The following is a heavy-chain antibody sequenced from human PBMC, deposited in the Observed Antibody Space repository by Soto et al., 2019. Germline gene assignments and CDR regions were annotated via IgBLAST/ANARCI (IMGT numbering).Heavy chain of an antibody. Sequence: ASVKFSCKASGYTFTSYYMHWVRQAPGQGLEWMGIINPSGGSTSYAQKFQGRVTMTRDTSTSTVYMELSSLRSEDTAVYYCAREMGFEQLLTYYYYGMDVWGQGTTVTVSS. CDR3: AREMGFEQLLTYYYYGMDV. D-gene: IGHD6-6*01. V-gene: IGHV1-46*01. CDR2: INPSGGST. J-gene: IGHJ6*02. CDR1: GYTFTSYY.